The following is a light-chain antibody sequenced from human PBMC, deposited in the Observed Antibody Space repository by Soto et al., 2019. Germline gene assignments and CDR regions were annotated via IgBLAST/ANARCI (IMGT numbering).Light chain of an antibody. J-gene: IGLJ2*01. CDR3: SSYTGSSTPVV. V-gene: IGLV2-14*01. CDR1: SSDVGGYNY. CDR2: DVS. Sequence: QSALTQPASVSGSPGQSITISCTGTSSDVGGYNYVSWYQQHPGEAPKLIIFDVSNRPSGVSNRFSGSKSGNTASLTISGLQAEDEAEYYCSSYTGSSTPVVFGGGTKVTVL.